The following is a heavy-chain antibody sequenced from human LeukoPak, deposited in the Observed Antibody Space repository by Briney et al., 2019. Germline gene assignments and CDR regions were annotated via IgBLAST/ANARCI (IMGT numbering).Heavy chain of an antibody. D-gene: IGHD3-10*01. Sequence: SETLSLTCTVSGGSISSTSYFWGWVRQPPGKGLEWIGCIYFRGSTYYNPSLKSRVTISVDTSKNQFSLRLTSVTAADTAVYYCASTFITMVRGVIDYWGQGTLVTVSS. CDR2: IYFRGST. J-gene: IGHJ4*02. CDR1: GGSISSTSYF. CDR3: ASTFITMVRGVIDY. V-gene: IGHV4-39*07.